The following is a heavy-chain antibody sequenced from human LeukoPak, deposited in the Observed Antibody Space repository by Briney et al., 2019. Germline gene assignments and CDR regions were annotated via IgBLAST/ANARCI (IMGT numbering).Heavy chain of an antibody. D-gene: IGHD2-2*02. Sequence: ASVKVSCKASGYTFTGYYMHWMRQAPGQGLEWMGRINPNSGGTNYAQKFQGRVTMPRDTSISTAYMELSRLRSDDTAVYYCASQYCSNTSCYTFLDYWGQGALVTVSS. CDR1: GYTFTGYY. CDR2: INPNSGGT. CDR3: ASQYCSNTSCYTFLDY. V-gene: IGHV1-2*06. J-gene: IGHJ4*02.